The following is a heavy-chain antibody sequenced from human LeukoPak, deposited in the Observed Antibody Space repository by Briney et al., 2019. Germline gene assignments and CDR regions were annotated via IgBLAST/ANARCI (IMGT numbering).Heavy chain of an antibody. CDR3: ARQQLVGFSDY. J-gene: IGHJ4*02. CDR1: GGSFSGYY. Sequence: SETLSLTCAVYGGSFSGYYWSWIRQPPGKGLEWIGEINHSGSTNYNPSLKSRVTISVDTSKSQFSLKLGSVTAADTAVYYCARQQLVGFSDYWGQGTLVTVSS. D-gene: IGHD6-13*01. V-gene: IGHV4-34*01. CDR2: INHSGST.